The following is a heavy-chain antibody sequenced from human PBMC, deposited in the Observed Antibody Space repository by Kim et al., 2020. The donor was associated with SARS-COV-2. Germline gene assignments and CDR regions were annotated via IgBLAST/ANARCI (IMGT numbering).Heavy chain of an antibody. D-gene: IGHD1-1*01. V-gene: IGHV3-30*18. J-gene: IGHJ6*02. CDR3: AKEKFRTTLYYNAMDV. Sequence: GGSLRLSCAAPGFTFSSYGMHWVRQAPGKGLEWVAVISYDGSNKYYADSVKGRFTISRDNSKNTLYLQMNSLRAEDTAVYYCAKEKFRTTLYYNAMDVWGQGTTVTVSS. CDR1: GFTFSSYG. CDR2: ISYDGSNK.